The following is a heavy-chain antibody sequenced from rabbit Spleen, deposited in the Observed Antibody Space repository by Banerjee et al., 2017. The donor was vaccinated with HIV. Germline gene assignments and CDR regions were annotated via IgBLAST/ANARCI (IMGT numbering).Heavy chain of an antibody. CDR1: GFDFSNGYD. V-gene: IGHV1S45*01. J-gene: IGHJ4*01. CDR3: ARDGAGGSYFAL. D-gene: IGHD8-1*01. Sequence: QEQLVESGGGLVQPEGSLTLTCKASGFDFSNGYDMCWVRQAPGKGLEWIGCIYTDNSGTRWYASWAKGRFTISKTSSTTVTLQLNSLTAADTATYFCARDGAGGSYFALWGPGTLVTVS. CDR2: IYTDNSGTR.